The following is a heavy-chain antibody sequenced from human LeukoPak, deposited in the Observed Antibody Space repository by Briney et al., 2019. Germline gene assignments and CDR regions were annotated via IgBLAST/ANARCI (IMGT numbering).Heavy chain of an antibody. CDR1: GFIFSSQA. CDR3: AKLDGPAAIHFDY. D-gene: IGHD2-2*01. Sequence: GGSLRLSCAASGFIFSSQAMSWVRQAPGMGLEWVSAISASGFNTYYTDSVKGRFTISRDTSKNTLYLHMSSLRAEDTAVYYCAKLDGPAAIHFDYWGQGTLVTVSS. CDR2: ISASGFNT. V-gene: IGHV3-23*01. J-gene: IGHJ4*02.